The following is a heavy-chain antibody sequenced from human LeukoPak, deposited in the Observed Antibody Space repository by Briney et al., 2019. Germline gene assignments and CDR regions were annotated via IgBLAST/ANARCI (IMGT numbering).Heavy chain of an antibody. V-gene: IGHV3-49*04. CDR3: TTDGVGVEGATYDN. D-gene: IGHD1-26*01. CDR1: GFTFGDYA. CDR2: IRSKVYGGTT. Sequence: GGSLRLSCTAYGFTFGDYAMSWVRQAPGKGLEWVSFIRSKVYGGTTEYAASVKGRFTISRDDSKSIAYLQMNSLKTEDTAVYYCTTDGVGVEGATYDNWGQGTLVSVSS. J-gene: IGHJ4*02.